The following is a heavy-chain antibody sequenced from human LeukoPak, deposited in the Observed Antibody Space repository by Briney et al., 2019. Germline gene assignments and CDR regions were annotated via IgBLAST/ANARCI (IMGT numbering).Heavy chain of an antibody. D-gene: IGHD5-18*01. V-gene: IGHV3-53*01. CDR1: GFTVSSNY. Sequence: GGSLRLSCAASGFTVSSNYMSWVRQAPGKGLEWVSVIYSGGSTYYADSVKGRFTISRDNSTNTLYLQMNSLRAEDTAVYYCAGGYSYGYSAPFDYWGQGTLVTVSS. CDR2: IYSGGST. J-gene: IGHJ4*02. CDR3: AGGYSYGYSAPFDY.